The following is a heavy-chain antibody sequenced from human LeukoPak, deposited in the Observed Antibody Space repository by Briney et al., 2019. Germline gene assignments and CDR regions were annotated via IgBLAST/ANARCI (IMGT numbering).Heavy chain of an antibody. J-gene: IGHJ5*02. D-gene: IGHD1-1*01. CDR3: AREGTSGTHLNWFDP. CDR1: GGSISSYY. Sequence: PSETLSLTCTVSGGSISSYYWSWIRQPPGKGLEWIGHIYGSGSTNYNPSLKSRVALSVDTSKNQFSLKLSSVTAADTAVYYCAREGTSGTHLNWFDPWGQGTLVTVSS. CDR2: IYGSGST. V-gene: IGHV4-59*01.